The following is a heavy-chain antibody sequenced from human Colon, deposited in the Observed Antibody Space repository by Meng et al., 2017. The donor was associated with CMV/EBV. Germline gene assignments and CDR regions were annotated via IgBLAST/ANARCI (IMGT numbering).Heavy chain of an antibody. CDR3: ASYNHHPVAGGISFSSDL. D-gene: IGHD3-10*01. Sequence: GESLKISCAASGFTGTDNDMSWVRQAPGKGLEWVSIIFRGGDTHYANSVTGRFTVSRDSSKNTLYLQMNGLRVEDTAVYYCASYNHHPVAGGISFSSDL. CDR1: GFTGTDND. V-gene: IGHV3-66*02. J-gene: IGHJ2*01. CDR2: IFRGGDT.